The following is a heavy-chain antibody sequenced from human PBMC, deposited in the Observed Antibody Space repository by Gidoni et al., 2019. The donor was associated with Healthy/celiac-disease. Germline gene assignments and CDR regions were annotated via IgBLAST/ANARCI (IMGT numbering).Heavy chain of an antibody. D-gene: IGHD3-10*01. CDR1: GGSFSGYY. CDR3: ARATMVRGVMAHAFDI. CDR2: INHSGST. V-gene: IGHV4-34*01. Sequence: QVQLQQWGAGLLKPSETLSLTCAVYGGSFSGYYWSWIRQPPGKGLEWIGEINHSGSTNCNPSLKSRVTISVDTSKNQFSLKLSSVTAADTAVYYCARATMVRGVMAHAFDIWGQGTMVTVSS. J-gene: IGHJ3*02.